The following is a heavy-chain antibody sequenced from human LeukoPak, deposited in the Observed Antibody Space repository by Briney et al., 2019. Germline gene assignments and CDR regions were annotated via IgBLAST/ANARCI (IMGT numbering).Heavy chain of an antibody. Sequence: GGSLRLSCAASGFTFSSYGMHWVRQAPGKGLEWVAVISYDGSNKYYADSVKGRFIISRDNSKNTLYLQMSSLRAEDTAVYYCAKDGSYSSSWYSYWGQGTLVTVSS. CDR2: ISYDGSNK. V-gene: IGHV3-30*18. D-gene: IGHD6-13*01. CDR1: GFTFSSYG. CDR3: AKDGSYSSSWYSY. J-gene: IGHJ4*02.